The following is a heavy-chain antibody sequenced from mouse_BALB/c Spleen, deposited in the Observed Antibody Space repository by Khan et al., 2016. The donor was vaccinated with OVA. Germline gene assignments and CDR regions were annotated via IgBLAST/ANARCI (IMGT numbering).Heavy chain of an antibody. Sequence: QVQLKESGPGLVQPSQSLSITCTVSGFSLISYGVHWVRQSPGKGLEWLGVIWSGGTTDYNAASISRVSISKDNSTSQAFFDLNSLAANDSAKYYCARRADDGAWFAYWGQGTLVTVSA. J-gene: IGHJ3*01. V-gene: IGHV2-2*02. CDR1: GFSLISYG. CDR3: ARRADDGAWFAY. D-gene: IGHD2-12*01. CDR2: IWSGGTT.